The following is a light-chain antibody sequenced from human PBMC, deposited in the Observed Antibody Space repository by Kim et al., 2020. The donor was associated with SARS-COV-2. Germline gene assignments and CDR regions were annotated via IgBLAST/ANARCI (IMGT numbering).Light chain of an antibody. J-gene: IGLJ3*02. V-gene: IGLV2-14*03. CDR2: DVS. CDR1: SSDVGGYNY. Sequence: QSITLSCTGTSSDVGGYNYVSWYQQHPGKAPKLMIYDVSNRPSGVSNRFSGSKSGNTASLTISGLQAEDEADYYCSSYTSSSSNWVFGGGTQLTVL. CDR3: SSYTSSSSNWV.